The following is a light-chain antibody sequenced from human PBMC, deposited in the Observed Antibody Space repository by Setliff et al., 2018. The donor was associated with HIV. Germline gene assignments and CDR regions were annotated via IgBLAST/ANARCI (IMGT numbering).Light chain of an antibody. CDR2: GNN. V-gene: IGLV1-40*01. J-gene: IGLJ1*01. Sequence: QSALTQPPSVSGAPGQRVTISCTGSSSNIGAGYDVHWYQQLPETAPKVLIYGNNNRPSGVPDRFSGSKSGTSASLVITGLQAEDEADYYCQSYDGSLGVFGTGTKVTV. CDR1: SSNIGAGYD. CDR3: QSYDGSLGV.